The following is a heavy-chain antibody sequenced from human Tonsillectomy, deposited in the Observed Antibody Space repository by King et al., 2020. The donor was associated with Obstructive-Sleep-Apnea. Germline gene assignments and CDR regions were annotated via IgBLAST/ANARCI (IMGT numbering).Heavy chain of an antibody. CDR1: GDSITNYY. CDR2: MYYSGNT. Sequence: LQLQESGPGLVKPSETLSLTCTVSGDSITNYYWSWIRHPPGKGLEWIGYMYYSGNTNFNPSLKSRVTISADTSKIQFSLSLSSVTAADTAVYYCARHRGVEDYGAYGDYFDYWGQGTLVTVSS. CDR3: ARHRGVEDYGAYGDYFDY. V-gene: IGHV4-59*08. J-gene: IGHJ4*02. D-gene: IGHD4/OR15-4a*01.